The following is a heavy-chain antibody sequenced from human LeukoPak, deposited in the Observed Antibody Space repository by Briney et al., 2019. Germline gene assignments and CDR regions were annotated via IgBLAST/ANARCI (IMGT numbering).Heavy chain of an antibody. CDR3: ARGPPHRDYYYYYMDV. CDR1: GYTFTSFG. D-gene: IGHD5-24*01. Sequence: ASVKVSCKASGYTFTSFGINWVRQAPGQGLEWMGWISAYNGNINYAQMLQGRVTMTIDTSTSTAYMDLRSLRSDDTAVYYCARGPPHRDYYYYYMDVWGTGTTVTVSS. V-gene: IGHV1-18*01. CDR2: ISAYNGNI. J-gene: IGHJ6*03.